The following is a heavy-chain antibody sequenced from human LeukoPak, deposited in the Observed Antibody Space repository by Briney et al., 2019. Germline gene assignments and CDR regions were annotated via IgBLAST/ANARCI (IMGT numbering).Heavy chain of an antibody. J-gene: IGHJ5*02. CDR2: IYYSGST. Sequence: PSETLSLTCTVSGGSISSSSYYWGWIRQPPGKGLEWIGSIYYSGSTYYNPSLKSRVTISVDTSKNQFSLKLTSVTAADTAVYYCARNHTDIVVVTGGWFDPWGQGTLVTVSS. CDR1: GGSISSSSYY. D-gene: IGHD2-21*02. CDR3: ARNHTDIVVVTGGWFDP. V-gene: IGHV4-39*01.